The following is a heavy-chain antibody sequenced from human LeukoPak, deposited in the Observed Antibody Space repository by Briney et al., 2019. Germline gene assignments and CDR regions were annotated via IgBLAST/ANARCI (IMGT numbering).Heavy chain of an antibody. D-gene: IGHD3-22*01. V-gene: IGHV3-11*04. CDR2: ISSSRSTI. J-gene: IGHJ3*02. Sequence: GGSLRLSCAASGFTFSDYYMSWVRQAPGKGLEWISYISSSRSTIYYADSVKGRFTISRDNAKNSLYLQMSSLRAEDTAVYYCARAGRYSYDSSGYYYDAFDMWGQGTMVTVSS. CDR1: GFTFSDYY. CDR3: ARAGRYSYDSSGYYYDAFDM.